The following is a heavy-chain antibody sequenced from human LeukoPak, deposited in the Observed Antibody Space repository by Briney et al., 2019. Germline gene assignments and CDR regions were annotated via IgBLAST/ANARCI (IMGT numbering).Heavy chain of an antibody. CDR3: ARGRLDMIATTGGFDH. CDR2: MNPNSGNT. Sequence: GSVKVSCKASGYTFTTYDVNLVRQATGQSLEGMGWMNPNSGNTGYAQRIQRRATMTRHTSISTACMELTSRRSECPLVHCCARGRLDMIATTGGFDHWGQRTLVTVCS. V-gene: IGHV1-8*01. D-gene: IGHD3-22*01. J-gene: IGHJ4*02. CDR1: GYTFTTYD.